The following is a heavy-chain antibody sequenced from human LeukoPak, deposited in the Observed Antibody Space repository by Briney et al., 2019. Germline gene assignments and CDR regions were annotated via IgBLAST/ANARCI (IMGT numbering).Heavy chain of an antibody. Sequence: SQTLSLTCTVSGGSISSGDYYWSWIRQPPGKGLEWLGYIYYSGSTYYNPSLKSRVTISVDMSRNQFSLKLSSVTAADTAVYYCARGSFSFGYYYDSSDYRDAFDIWGQGTMVTVSS. J-gene: IGHJ3*02. V-gene: IGHV4-30-4*01. CDR3: ARGSFSFGYYYDSSDYRDAFDI. CDR1: GGSISSGDYY. D-gene: IGHD3-22*01. CDR2: IYYSGST.